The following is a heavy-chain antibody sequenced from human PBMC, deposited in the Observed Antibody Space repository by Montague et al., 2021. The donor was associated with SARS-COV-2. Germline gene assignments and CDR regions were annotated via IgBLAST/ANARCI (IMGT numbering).Heavy chain of an antibody. V-gene: IGHV4-61*02. J-gene: IGHJ3*01. CDR1: GDSIKSGNYY. Sequence: TLSLTCTVSGDSIKSGNYYWSWIRQPAGKGLEWVGRISSSGSPKSSPSLRGRVNKAIDASKNQFSLRLTSLTAADTAVYYCARSQPFNLHYYKGGFDVWGQGAMVAVSS. CDR2: ISSSGSP. CDR3: ARSQPFNLHYYKGGFDV. D-gene: IGHD3-10*01.